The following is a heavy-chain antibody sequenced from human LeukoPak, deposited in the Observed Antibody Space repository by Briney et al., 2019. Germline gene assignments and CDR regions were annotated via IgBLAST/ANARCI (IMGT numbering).Heavy chain of an antibody. CDR1: GFTFDDYT. Sequence: GGSLRLSCAASGFTFDDYTMHWVRQAPGKGLEWVSLISWDGGSTYYADSVKGRFTISRDNSKNSLYLQMNSLRTEDTALYYCAKEGEMATPPDYYMDVWGKGTTVTVSS. CDR2: ISWDGGST. V-gene: IGHV3-43*01. CDR3: AKEGEMATPPDYYMDV. D-gene: IGHD5-24*01. J-gene: IGHJ6*03.